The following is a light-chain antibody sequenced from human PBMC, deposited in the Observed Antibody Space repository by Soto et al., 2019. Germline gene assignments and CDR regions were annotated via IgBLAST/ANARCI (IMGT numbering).Light chain of an antibody. CDR2: DAS. Sequence: DIQMTQSPSTLSASVVDRVTITCRASQSINNWLAWYQQKPGKAPKVLIYDASSLESGVPSRCSGGGSGTEFTLIISSLQPDDFATYYCQQYNTYWTFGQGTKVDIK. V-gene: IGKV1-5*01. J-gene: IGKJ1*01. CDR3: QQYNTYWT. CDR1: QSINNW.